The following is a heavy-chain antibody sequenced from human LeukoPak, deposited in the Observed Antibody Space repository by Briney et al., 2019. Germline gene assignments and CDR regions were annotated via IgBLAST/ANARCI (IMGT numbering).Heavy chain of an antibody. J-gene: IGHJ6*02. V-gene: IGHV3-66*01. D-gene: IGHD2-8*01. Sequence: GGSLRLSCAASGFTVSSNYMNWVRQAPGKGLEWVSVSYSGGTTNYADSVKGRFTISRDNLKNTLYLQMNSLRAEDTAVYYCARGLMTYYYGLDVWGQGNTVTVSS. CDR3: ARGLMTYYYGLDV. CDR1: GFTVSSNY. CDR2: SYSGGTT.